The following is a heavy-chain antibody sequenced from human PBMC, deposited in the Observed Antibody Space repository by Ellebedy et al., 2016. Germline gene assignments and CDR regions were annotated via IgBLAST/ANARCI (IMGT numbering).Heavy chain of an antibody. CDR2: IYWDDDK. CDR1: GFSLSTSGVG. Sequence: SGPTLVKPTQTLTLTCTFSGFSLSTSGVGVGWIRQPPGKALEWLALIYWDDDKRYSPSLKSRLTITKDTSKNQVVLTMTNMDPVDTATYYCARTYGDYIYWYFDLWGRGTLVTVSS. CDR3: ARTYGDYIYWYFDL. J-gene: IGHJ2*01. D-gene: IGHD4-17*01. V-gene: IGHV2-5*02.